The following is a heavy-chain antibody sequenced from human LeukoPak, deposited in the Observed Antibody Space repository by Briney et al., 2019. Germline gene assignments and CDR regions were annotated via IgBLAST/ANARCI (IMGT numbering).Heavy chain of an antibody. J-gene: IGHJ6*03. CDR3: ARDQILSVTMVRGVILYYYYMDV. D-gene: IGHD3-10*01. V-gene: IGHV3-21*01. Sequence: PGGSLRLSCAASGLTFSSYSMNWVRQAPGKGLEWVSSISSSSSYIYYADSVKGRFTISRDNAKNSLYLQMNSLRAEDTAVYYCARDQILSVTMVRGVILYYYYMDVWGKGTTVTVSS. CDR1: GLTFSSYS. CDR2: ISSSSSYI.